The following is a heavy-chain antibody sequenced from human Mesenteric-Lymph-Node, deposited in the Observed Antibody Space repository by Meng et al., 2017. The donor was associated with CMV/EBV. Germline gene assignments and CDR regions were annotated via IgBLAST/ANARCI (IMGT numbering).Heavy chain of an antibody. D-gene: IGHD3-3*01. V-gene: IGHV3-49*04. Sequence: GESLKISCAASGFTFSSYDMNWVRQAPGKGLEWVGFIRSKAYGGTTEYAASVKGRFSISRDDSKSIAYLQMNSLKTEDTAVYYCTRGQGVTIFSTQDIGPVYYYGMDVWGQGTTVTVSS. CDR3: TRGQGVTIFSTQDIGPVYYYGMDV. J-gene: IGHJ6*02. CDR2: IRSKAYGGTT. CDR1: GFTFSSYD.